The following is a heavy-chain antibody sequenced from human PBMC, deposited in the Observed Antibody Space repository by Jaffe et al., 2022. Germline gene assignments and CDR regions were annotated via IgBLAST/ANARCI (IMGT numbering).Heavy chain of an antibody. V-gene: IGHV4-61*02. Sequence: QVQLQESGPGLVKPSQTLSLTCTVSGGSISSGSYYWSWIRQPAGKGLEWIGRIYTSGSTNYNPSLKSRVTISVDTSKNQFSLKLSSVTAADTAVYYCARGVDAFDIWGQGTMVTVSS. J-gene: IGHJ3*02. CDR2: IYTSGST. CDR1: GGSISSGSYY. CDR3: ARGVDAFDI.